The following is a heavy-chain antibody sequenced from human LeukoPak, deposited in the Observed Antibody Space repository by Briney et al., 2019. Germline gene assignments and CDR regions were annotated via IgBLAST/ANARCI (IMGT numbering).Heavy chain of an antibody. V-gene: IGHV3-23*01. D-gene: IGHD3-9*01. J-gene: IGHJ5*02. CDR3: VKGDYDVLTGWNNWFDP. CDR1: GFTVSSNY. CDR2: ISGTGCST. Sequence: GRSLRLSCAASGFTVSSNYMSWVRQAPGKGLEWVSAISGTGCSTFYADSVKGRFTISRDNSKYTLFLQMNSLRAEDTALYFCVKGDYDVLTGWNNWFDPWGQGTLVTVSS.